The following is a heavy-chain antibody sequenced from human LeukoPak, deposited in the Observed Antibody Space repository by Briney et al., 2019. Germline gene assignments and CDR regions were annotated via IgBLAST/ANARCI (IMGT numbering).Heavy chain of an antibody. CDR2: ISGGGGST. Sequence: GGSLRLSCAASGFTFTSYSMNWVRQAPGKELEWVSTISGGGGSTYYADSVKGRFTISRDNAKNSLYLQMSNLRAEDTAVYFCARGGGLNVWGQGATVTVSS. J-gene: IGHJ6*02. D-gene: IGHD3-16*01. V-gene: IGHV3-23*01. CDR3: ARGGGLNV. CDR1: GFTFTSYS.